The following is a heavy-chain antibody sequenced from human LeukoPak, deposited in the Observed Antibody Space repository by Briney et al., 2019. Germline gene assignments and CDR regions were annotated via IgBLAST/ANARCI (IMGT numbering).Heavy chain of an antibody. Sequence: PGGSLGLSCAASGFTFSSYEMNWVRQAPGKGLEWVANIKEDGSDTYFVDSVRGRFTISRDNAKNLLFLHMNSLRGEDTAVYYCARDQWRLFDYWGQGTLVTVSS. D-gene: IGHD2-21*02. CDR3: ARDQWRLFDY. V-gene: IGHV3-7*04. J-gene: IGHJ4*02. CDR1: GFTFSSYE. CDR2: IKEDGSDT.